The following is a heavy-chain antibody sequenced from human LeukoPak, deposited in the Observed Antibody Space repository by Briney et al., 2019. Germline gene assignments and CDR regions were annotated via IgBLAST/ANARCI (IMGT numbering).Heavy chain of an antibody. J-gene: IGHJ4*02. CDR3: AKDLIAAAGTNLDY. CDR1: GFTFSSYA. V-gene: IGHV3-23*01. D-gene: IGHD6-13*01. Sequence: QAGVSLRLSCAASGFTFSSYAMSWVRQAPGKGLEWVSAISGSGGSTYYADSVKGRFTISRDNSKNTLYLQMNSLRAEDTAVYYCAKDLIAAAGTNLDYWGQGTLVTVSS. CDR2: ISGSGGST.